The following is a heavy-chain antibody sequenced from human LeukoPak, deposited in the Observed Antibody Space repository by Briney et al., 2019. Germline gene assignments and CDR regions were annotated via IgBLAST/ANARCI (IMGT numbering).Heavy chain of an antibody. V-gene: IGHV4-39*07. Sequence: SETLSLTCTVSGGSISSSSYYWGWIRQPPGKGLEWIGTIYYSGTTYYNPSLKSRVTMSVDTSKNQFSLKLSSVTAADTAVYYCARDRRQQLVPDAFDIWGQGTMVTVSS. D-gene: IGHD6-13*01. CDR3: ARDRRQQLVPDAFDI. J-gene: IGHJ3*02. CDR2: IYYSGTT. CDR1: GGSISSSSYY.